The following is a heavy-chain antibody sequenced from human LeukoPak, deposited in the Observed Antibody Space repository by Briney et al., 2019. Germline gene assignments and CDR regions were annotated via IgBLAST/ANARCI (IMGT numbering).Heavy chain of an antibody. Sequence: PGGSLRLSCTVSGLSFRSRAFHWVRQAPGKGLDWVSSITGSGGTTFYADSVKGRFTISRDNSKNTVYLQMNSLRSEDTAVYFCAQDIPIEEVPLLGPGFWGQGTLVTVSS. CDR2: ITGSGGTT. J-gene: IGHJ4*02. CDR1: GLSFRSRA. D-gene: IGHD2/OR15-2a*01. V-gene: IGHV3-23*01. CDR3: AQDIPIEEVPLLGPGF.